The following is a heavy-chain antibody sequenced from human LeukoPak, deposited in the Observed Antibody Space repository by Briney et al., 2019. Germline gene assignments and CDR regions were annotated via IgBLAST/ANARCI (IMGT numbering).Heavy chain of an antibody. CDR1: GFTFSSYA. CDR3: AKVQTTVTTTLIDY. V-gene: IGHV3-23*01. J-gene: IGHJ4*02. Sequence: GGSPRLSCAASGFTFSSYAMNWVRQAPGKGLEWVSAISGSGGSTYYADSVKGRFTISRDNSKNTLYLQMNSLRAEDTAVYYCAKVQTTVTTTLIDYWGQGTLVTVSS. CDR2: ISGSGGST. D-gene: IGHD4-17*01.